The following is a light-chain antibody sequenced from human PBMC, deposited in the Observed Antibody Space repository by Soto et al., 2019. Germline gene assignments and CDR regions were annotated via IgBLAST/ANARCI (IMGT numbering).Light chain of an antibody. Sequence: QSALTQPRSVSGSPGQSVTISCSGSSSNIGKNAVTWYQQVPGKAPKLIIYYDDLLPSGVSDRFSGSKSGSSASLAISGLQSEDEADYYCAAWDDSLNGPVFGGGTKLTVL. CDR3: AAWDDSLNGPV. J-gene: IGLJ2*01. V-gene: IGLV1-36*01. CDR1: SSNIGKNA. CDR2: YDD.